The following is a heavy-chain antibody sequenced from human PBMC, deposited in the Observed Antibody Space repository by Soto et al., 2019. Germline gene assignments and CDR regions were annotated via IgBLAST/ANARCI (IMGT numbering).Heavy chain of an antibody. CDR3: ARTLYSSSPYYYYGMDV. J-gene: IGHJ6*02. CDR1: GFSLSTSGMC. D-gene: IGHD6-6*01. V-gene: IGHV2-70*01. CDR2: IDWDDDK. Sequence: ESGPTLVNPTQTLTLTFTFSGFSLSTSGMCVSWIRQPPGKALEWLALIDWDDDKYYSTSLKTRLTISKDTSKNQVVLTMTNMDPVDTATYYCARTLYSSSPYYYYGMDVWGQGTTVTVSS.